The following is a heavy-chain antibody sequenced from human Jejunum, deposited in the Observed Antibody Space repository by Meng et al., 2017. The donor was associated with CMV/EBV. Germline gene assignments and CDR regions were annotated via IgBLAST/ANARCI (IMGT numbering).Heavy chain of an antibody. CDR2: INPYSGTA. J-gene: IGHJ4*02. CDR1: FINYY. Sequence: FINYYIHWGRQAPGQGLEWMGIINPYSGTATYAQKFQTRVTMTRDKSTSTVYMDLSSLKSEDTAIYYCARSYDDFWSGYYRRPSYWGQGTLVTVSS. V-gene: IGHV1-46*01. D-gene: IGHD3-3*01. CDR3: ARSYDDFWSGYYRRPSY.